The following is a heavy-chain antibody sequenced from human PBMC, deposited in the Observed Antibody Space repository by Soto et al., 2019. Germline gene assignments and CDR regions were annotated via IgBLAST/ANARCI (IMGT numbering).Heavy chain of an antibody. CDR3: ARYSYGTYYYYYGMDV. CDR2: IYHSGST. D-gene: IGHD5-18*01. J-gene: IGHJ6*02. V-gene: IGHV4-4*02. CDR1: GGSISSSNW. Sequence: PSETLSLTCAVSGGSISSSNWWSWVRQPPGKGLEWIGEIYHSGSTNYNPSLKSRVTISVDKSKNQFSLKLSSVTAADTAVYYCARYSYGTYYYYYGMDVWGQGTTVTVS.